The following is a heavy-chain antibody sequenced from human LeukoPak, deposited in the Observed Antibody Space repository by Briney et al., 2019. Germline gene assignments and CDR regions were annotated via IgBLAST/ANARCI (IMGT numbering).Heavy chain of an antibody. D-gene: IGHD3-22*01. CDR1: GITLSNYG. CDR2: ISDNGGRT. V-gene: IGHV3-23*01. Sequence: GGSLRLSCAVSGITLSNYGMSWVRQAPGKGLEWVAGISDNGGRTLYADSVKGRFTIPRDNPKNTLYLQMNSLRAEDTAVYFCAKRGVVIRVILVGFHKEAYYFDSWGQGALVTVSS. J-gene: IGHJ4*02. CDR3: AKRGVVIRVILVGFHKEAYYFDS.